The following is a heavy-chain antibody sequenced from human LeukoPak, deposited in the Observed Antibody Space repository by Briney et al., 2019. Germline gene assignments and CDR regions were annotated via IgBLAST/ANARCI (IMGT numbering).Heavy chain of an antibody. CDR3: ARADLCSGGSCYSGLGYYFDY. CDR2: IIPIFGTA. CDR1: GGSFSSYA. Sequence: SVKVSCKASGGSFSSYAISWVRQAPGQGLEWMGGIIPIFGTANYAQKFRGRVTITTDESTSTAYMELSSLRSEDTAVYYCARADLCSGGSCYSGLGYYFDYWGQGTLVAVSS. D-gene: IGHD2-15*01. J-gene: IGHJ4*02. V-gene: IGHV1-69*05.